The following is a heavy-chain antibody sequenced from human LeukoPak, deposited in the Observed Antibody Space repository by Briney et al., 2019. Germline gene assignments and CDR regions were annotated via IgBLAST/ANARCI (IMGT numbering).Heavy chain of an antibody. CDR1: GGSISSSSYY. CDR2: IYYSGST. D-gene: IGHD6-13*01. J-gene: IGHJ6*03. Sequence: SETLSLTCTVSGGSISSSSYYWGWIRQPPGKGLEWIGSIYYSGSTYYNPSLKSRVTISVDTSKNQFSLKLSSVTAADTAVYYCARVRTTAAGFYYYYYYMDVWGKGTTVTVSS. V-gene: IGHV4-39*07. CDR3: ARVRTTAAGFYYYYYYMDV.